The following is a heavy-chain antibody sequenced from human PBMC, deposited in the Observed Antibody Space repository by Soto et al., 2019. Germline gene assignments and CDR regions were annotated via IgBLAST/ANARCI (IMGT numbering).Heavy chain of an antibody. D-gene: IGHD2-15*01. CDR3: VIQRSGVVY. Sequence: GASVKVSCKASGGTFSSYAISWVRQAPGQGLEWMGGIIPIIGTANYAQKFQGRVTMTGDESVSTAYMDLNRLKSEDTAVYYCVIQRSGVVYWGQGTLVTVSS. CDR2: IIPIIGTA. V-gene: IGHV1-69*13. J-gene: IGHJ4*02. CDR1: GGTFSSYA.